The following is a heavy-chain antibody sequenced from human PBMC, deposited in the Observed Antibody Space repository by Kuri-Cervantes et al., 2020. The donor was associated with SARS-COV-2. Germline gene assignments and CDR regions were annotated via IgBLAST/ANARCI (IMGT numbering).Heavy chain of an antibody. D-gene: IGHD3-3*01. J-gene: IGHJ4*02. Sequence: LRLSCTVSGGSISSGGYYWSWIRQPPGKGLEWSGYIYHSGSTYYNPSLKSRVTISVDTSKNQFSLKLSSVTAADTAVYYCARDPSRGVRWSGYPNYFDYWGQGTLVTVSS. CDR2: IYHSGST. CDR3: ARDPSRGVRWSGYPNYFDY. V-gene: IGHV4-30-2*01. CDR1: GGSISSGGYY.